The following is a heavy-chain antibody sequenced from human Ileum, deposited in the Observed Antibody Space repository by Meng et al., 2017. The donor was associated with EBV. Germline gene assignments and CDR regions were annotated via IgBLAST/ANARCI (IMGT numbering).Heavy chain of an antibody. V-gene: IGHV7-4-1*02. CDR1: RYTFTRNA. CDR2: ISTNTGNP. Sequence: VRLLNSGSELKNAGSSVKFSCKASRYTFTRNAINWVRRAPGQGLEWMGWISTNTGNPTYARGFAGRFVFSLDTSVSTAYLQISGLKAEDTAIYYCARDSGYTRSWSGDYWGQGTLVTVSS. CDR3: ARDSGYTRSWSGDY. D-gene: IGHD6-13*01. J-gene: IGHJ4*02.